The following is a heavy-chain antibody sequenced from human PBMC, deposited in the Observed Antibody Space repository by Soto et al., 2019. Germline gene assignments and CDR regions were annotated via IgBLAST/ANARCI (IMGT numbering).Heavy chain of an antibody. CDR1: DDSINSDKYY. J-gene: IGHJ4*02. V-gene: IGHV4-39*01. Sequence: QLQLQESGPGLVKPSETLSLTCSVSDDSINSDKYYWGWIRQPPGKGLEWIGSIYYRGNAYYNPSLPTHVTISLDKSKHQFSLKLNSVPAADSAVYFCARLEGLATISYYFDFWGPGALVTVSS. CDR2: IYYRGNA. D-gene: IGHD5-12*01. CDR3: ARLEGLATISYYFDF.